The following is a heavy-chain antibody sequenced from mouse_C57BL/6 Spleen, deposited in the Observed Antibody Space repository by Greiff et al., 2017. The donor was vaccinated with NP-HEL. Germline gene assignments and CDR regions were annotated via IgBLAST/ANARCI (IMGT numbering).Heavy chain of an antibody. CDR2: IYPGSGNT. J-gene: IGHJ1*03. Sequence: VQLQQSGAELVRPGASVKLSCKASGYTFTDYYINWVKQRPGQGLEWIARIYPGSGNTYYNEKFKGKATLTAEKSSSTAYMQLSSLTSEDSAVYFWARNYGSSYWYFDVWGTGTTVTVSS. V-gene: IGHV1-76*01. CDR3: ARNYGSSYWYFDV. CDR1: GYTFTDYY. D-gene: IGHD1-1*01.